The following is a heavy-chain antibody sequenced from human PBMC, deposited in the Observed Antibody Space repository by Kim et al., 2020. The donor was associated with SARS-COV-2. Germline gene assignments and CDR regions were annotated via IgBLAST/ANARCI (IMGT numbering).Heavy chain of an antibody. V-gene: IGHV3-48*03. J-gene: IGHJ5*01. D-gene: IGHD3-9*01. CDR3: VVSVHYFDRSSPRPWFAP. CDR2: ISKTGSTI. Sequence: GGSLRLSCSASGFMFSSYAMNWIRQAPGRGLEWLAYISKTGSTIYYGDSMKGRSTISRDNVKNSLALQMNSLTVEDTAIYYCVVSVHYFDRSSPRPWFAPAGQGSPVTV. CDR1: GFMFSSYA.